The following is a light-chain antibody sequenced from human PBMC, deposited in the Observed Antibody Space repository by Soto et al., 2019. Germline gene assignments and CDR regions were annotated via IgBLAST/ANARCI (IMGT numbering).Light chain of an antibody. V-gene: IGKV3-15*01. Sequence: EIVMTQSPATLSVSPGETATLSCRASQSVSYNLAWYQQKPGQGPRLLIYGAFTRATGIPARLSGSGSGTEFTLTITSLQSEDFAVYSCQQYKDWPPLTFGGGTKVEIK. CDR1: QSVSYN. CDR3: QQYKDWPPLT. J-gene: IGKJ4*01. CDR2: GAF.